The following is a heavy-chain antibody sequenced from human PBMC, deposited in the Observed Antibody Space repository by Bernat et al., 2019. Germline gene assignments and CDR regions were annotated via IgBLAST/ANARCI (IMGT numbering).Heavy chain of an antibody. CDR2: MWFDGSDT. CDR1: GFTFGSHV. V-gene: IGHV3-33*01. CDR3: ERTPRFDNWYLDY. Sequence: QVQLVESGGRVVQPGTSLTVSCAASGFTFGSHVVHWVRQAPGKDLEWVAVMWFDGSDTWYADSVQGRFTISRDISNNRLSLQMNSLRAEDTAVYYCERTPRFDNWYLDYWGKGTVVTVSS. J-gene: IGHJ4*02. D-gene: IGHD1-1*01.